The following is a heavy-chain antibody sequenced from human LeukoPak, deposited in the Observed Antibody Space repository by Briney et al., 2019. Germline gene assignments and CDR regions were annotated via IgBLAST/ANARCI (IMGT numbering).Heavy chain of an antibody. V-gene: IGHV4-34*01. D-gene: IGHD5-12*01. Sequence: PSETLSLTCAVYGGSLSGYYWSWFRQSPGKGLEWIGEVNHRGSTNYNPSLKSRVTISVDTSKNQFSLKLSSVTAADTAVYYCAREIIVAWGAFDIWGQGTMVTVSS. J-gene: IGHJ3*02. CDR2: VNHRGST. CDR3: AREIIVAWGAFDI. CDR1: GGSLSGYY.